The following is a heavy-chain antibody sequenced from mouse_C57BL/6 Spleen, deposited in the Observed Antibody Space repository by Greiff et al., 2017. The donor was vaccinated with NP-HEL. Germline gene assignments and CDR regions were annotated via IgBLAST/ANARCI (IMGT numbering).Heavy chain of an antibody. J-gene: IGHJ1*03. V-gene: IGHV1-63*01. D-gene: IGHD1-1*01. CDR1: GYTFTNYW. Sequence: QVQLQQSGAELVRPGTSVKMSCKASGYTFTNYWIGWAKQRPGHGLEWIGDIYPGGGYTNYNEKFKGKATLTADKSSSTAYMQFSSLTSEDSAIYYCARRDTTVVAPFDVWGTGTTVTVSS. CDR2: IYPGGGYT. CDR3: ARRDTTVVAPFDV.